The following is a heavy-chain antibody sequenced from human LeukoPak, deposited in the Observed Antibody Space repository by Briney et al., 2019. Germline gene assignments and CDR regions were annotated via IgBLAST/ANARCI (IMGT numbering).Heavy chain of an antibody. CDR2: IYPGDSDT. D-gene: IGHD3-3*01. CDR3: ARLDDDLDAFDI. Sequence: WARQLKKKGLEWMGIIYPGDSDTRYSPSFQGQVTISADKSISTAYLQWSSLKASDTAMYYCARLDDDLDAFDIWGQGTMVTVSS. V-gene: IGHV5-51*01. J-gene: IGHJ3*02.